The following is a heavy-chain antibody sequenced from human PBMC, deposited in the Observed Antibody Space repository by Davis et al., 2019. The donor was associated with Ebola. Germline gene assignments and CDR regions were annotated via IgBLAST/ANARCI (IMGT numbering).Heavy chain of an antibody. CDR3: ARGVSDFWSGYYGPPTAY. J-gene: IGHJ4*02. Sequence: ASVKVSCKASGYTFTGYYMHWVRQAPGQGLEWMGWINPNSGGTNYAQKFQGRVTMTRDTSITTAYMELNRLKSDDTALYYCARGVSDFWSGYYGPPTAYWGQGTLVTVSS. CDR2: INPNSGGT. CDR1: GYTFTGYY. V-gene: IGHV1-2*02. D-gene: IGHD3-3*01.